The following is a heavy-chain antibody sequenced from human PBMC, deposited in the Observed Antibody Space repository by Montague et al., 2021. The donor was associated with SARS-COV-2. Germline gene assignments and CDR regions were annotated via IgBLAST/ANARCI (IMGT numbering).Heavy chain of an antibody. D-gene: IGHD6-13*01. J-gene: IGHJ3*02. CDR1: GFSLSTSGMC. Sequence: PALVKSTQTLTLTCTFSGFSLSTSGMCVSWIRQPPGKALEWLARIDWDDDKYYSTSLKTRLTISKDTSKNQVVLTMTNMDPVDTATYYCARMRIAAAGSPFDIWGQGTMVTVSS. CDR3: ARMRIAAAGSPFDI. CDR2: IDWDDDK. V-gene: IGHV2-70*11.